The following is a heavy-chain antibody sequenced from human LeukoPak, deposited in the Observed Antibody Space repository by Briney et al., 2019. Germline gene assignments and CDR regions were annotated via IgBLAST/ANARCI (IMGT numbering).Heavy chain of an antibody. CDR2: IYHSGST. D-gene: IGHD3-10*01. V-gene: IGHV4-30-2*01. CDR3: ATRHHSRTYMVPLDS. Sequence: SETLSLTCAVSGGSISSGGYSWSWIRQPPGKGLEWIGYIYHSGSTYYNPSLKSRVTISVDRSKNQFSLNLISVTAADTAIYFCATRHHSRTYMVPLDSWGQGTLVTVSS. J-gene: IGHJ4*02. CDR1: GGSISSGGYS.